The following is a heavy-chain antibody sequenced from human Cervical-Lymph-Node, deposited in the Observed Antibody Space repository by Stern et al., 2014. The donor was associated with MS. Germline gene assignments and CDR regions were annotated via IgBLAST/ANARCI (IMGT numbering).Heavy chain of an antibody. Sequence: QVQLLESGGGVVQPGTSLRLSCAASGFTFSSYGMHWVRQAPGKGLEWVALAWYDGSTAYYTNSVKGRFTISRDNSKNTLSLQMNSLTAEDTAVYYCARGHIPYAYNYLLDYWGQGTLVTVSS. CDR3: ARGHIPYAYNYLLDY. CDR2: AWYDGSTA. D-gene: IGHD5-24*01. CDR1: GFTFSSYG. J-gene: IGHJ4*02. V-gene: IGHV3-33*01.